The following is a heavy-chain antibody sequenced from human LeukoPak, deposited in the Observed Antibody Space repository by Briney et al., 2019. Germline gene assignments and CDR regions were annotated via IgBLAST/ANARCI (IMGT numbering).Heavy chain of an antibody. CDR1: GGSISSGDYY. CDR3: ARELTYADY. CDR2: IYYSGST. V-gene: IGHV4-30-4*01. J-gene: IGHJ4*02. D-gene: IGHD4/OR15-4a*01. Sequence: SQTLSLTCTVSGGSISSGDYYWRWIRQPTGKGLEWIGYIYYSGSTYYNPSLKSRVTMSVDTSKNQFSLKLSSVTAADTAVYYCARELTYADYWGQGTLVTVSS.